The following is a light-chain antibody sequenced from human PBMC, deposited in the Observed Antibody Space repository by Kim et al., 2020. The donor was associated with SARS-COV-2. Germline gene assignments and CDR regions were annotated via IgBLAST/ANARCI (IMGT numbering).Light chain of an antibody. V-gene: IGKV1-39*01. Sequence: DIQMTQSPSSLSASVGDRITITCRASQSISIFLNWYQQKPGKAPKLLVYAASNLQSGVPSRFSGSGSGTDFTLTISSLQPEDFATYSCQQSYTTPYTFGRGTKLEI. CDR1: QSISIF. J-gene: IGKJ2*01. CDR3: QQSYTTPYT. CDR2: AAS.